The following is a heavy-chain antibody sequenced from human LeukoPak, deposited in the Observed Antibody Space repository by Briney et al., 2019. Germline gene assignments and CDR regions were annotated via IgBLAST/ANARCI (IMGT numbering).Heavy chain of an antibody. J-gene: IGHJ4*02. Sequence: SETLSLTCAVYGGSFSGYYWSWIRQPPGKGLEWIGEINHSGSTNYNPSLKSRVTISVDTSKNQFSLKLSSVTAADTAVYYCARERRSGYDLDYWGQGTLVTVSS. CDR2: INHSGST. CDR3: ARERRSGYDLDY. D-gene: IGHD5-12*01. CDR1: GGSFSGYY. V-gene: IGHV4-34*01.